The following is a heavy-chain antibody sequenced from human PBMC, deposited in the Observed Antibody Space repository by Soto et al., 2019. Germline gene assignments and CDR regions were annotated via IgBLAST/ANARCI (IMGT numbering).Heavy chain of an antibody. Sequence: EVQLVESGGGVVRPGGSLRLSCAASGFTFDDYGMSWVRQAPGKGLDWVSGINWHGGSTGYASSVKGRFPISRDNPKNSRDPQLNSLRADDTALYQCARRVGGPSYDYYYCVAFGDKVTAVIVSS. V-gene: IGHV3-20*01. J-gene: IGHJ6*03. CDR3: ARRVGGPSYDYYYCVAF. CDR2: INWHGGST. D-gene: IGHD2-15*01. CDR1: GFTFDDYG.